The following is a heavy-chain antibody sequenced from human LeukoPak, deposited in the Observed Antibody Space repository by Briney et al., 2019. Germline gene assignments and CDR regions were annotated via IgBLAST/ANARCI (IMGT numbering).Heavy chain of an antibody. CDR1: GYTFTSYD. V-gene: IGHV1-8*01. D-gene: IGHD6-6*01. Sequence: ASVKVSCKASGYTFTSYDINWVRQATGQGLEWMGWMNPNSGNTGYAQKFQGRVTITTDESTSTAYMELSSLRSEDTAVYYCARGRGDIAASQYYYYYYMDVWGKGTTVTVSS. CDR3: ARGRGDIAASQYYYYYYMDV. J-gene: IGHJ6*03. CDR2: MNPNSGNT.